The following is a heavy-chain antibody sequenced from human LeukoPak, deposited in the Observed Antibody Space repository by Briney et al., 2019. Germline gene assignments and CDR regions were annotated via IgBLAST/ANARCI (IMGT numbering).Heavy chain of an antibody. D-gene: IGHD3-22*01. Sequence: GGSLRLSCVASGFSFSSYWMTWVRQAPGKGLEWVANIKQDGSEKYYVDSVKGRFTISRDNAKNSLYLQMNSLRAEDTAVYYCARGFYYDSSGYYTDYWGQGTLVTVSS. V-gene: IGHV3-7*01. CDR2: IKQDGSEK. CDR1: GFSFSSYW. J-gene: IGHJ4*02. CDR3: ARGFYYDSSGYYTDY.